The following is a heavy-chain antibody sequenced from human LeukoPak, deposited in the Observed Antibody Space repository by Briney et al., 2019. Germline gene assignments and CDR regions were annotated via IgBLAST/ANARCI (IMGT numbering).Heavy chain of an antibody. CDR2: IYYSGST. V-gene: IGHV4-39*07. CDR1: GGSINSYY. CDR3: ARDIRQQDLFDY. D-gene: IGHD6-13*01. J-gene: IGHJ4*02. Sequence: SETLSLTCTVSGGSINSYYWGWIRQPPGKGLEWIGSIYYSGSTYYNPSLKSRVTISVDTSKNQFSLKLSSVTAADTAVYYCARDIRQQDLFDYWGQGTLVTVSS.